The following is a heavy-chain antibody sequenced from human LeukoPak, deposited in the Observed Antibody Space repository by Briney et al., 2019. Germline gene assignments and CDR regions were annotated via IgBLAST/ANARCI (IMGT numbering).Heavy chain of an antibody. Sequence: ASVKVSCKASGYTFTSYGISWVRQAPGQGLEWMGWISAYNGNTNYAQKLQGRATMTTDTSTSTAYMELRSLRSDDTAVYYCARCESDYYGSGSYYNCLDYWGQGTLVTVSS. CDR1: GYTFTSYG. D-gene: IGHD3-10*01. CDR3: ARCESDYYGSGSYYNCLDY. CDR2: ISAYNGNT. J-gene: IGHJ4*02. V-gene: IGHV1-18*01.